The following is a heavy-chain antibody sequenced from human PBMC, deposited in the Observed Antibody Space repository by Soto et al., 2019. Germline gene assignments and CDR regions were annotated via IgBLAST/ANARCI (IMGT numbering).Heavy chain of an antibody. V-gene: IGHV3-53*01. CDR3: GAPPGGGGY. CDR1: GFTVSNNY. Sequence: EVQLVESGGGLIQPGGSLRLSCAVSGFTVSNNYMSWVRQAPGKGLEGVSVIYSGGYTAYGDSVKGRFTISRDNSKNTTYLQMKSPEGGGQGVFYWGAPPGGGGYWGQGTLVTVSS. D-gene: IGHD3-10*01. CDR2: IYSGGYT. J-gene: IGHJ4*02.